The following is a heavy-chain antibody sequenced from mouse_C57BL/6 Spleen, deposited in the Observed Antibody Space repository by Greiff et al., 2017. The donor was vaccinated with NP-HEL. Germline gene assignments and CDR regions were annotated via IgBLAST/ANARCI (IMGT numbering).Heavy chain of an antibody. CDR2: INPYNGGT. V-gene: IGHV1-19*01. D-gene: IGHD1-1*01. Sequence: DVKLQESGPVLVKPGASVKMSCKASGYTFTDYYMNWVKQSHGKSLEWIGVINPYNGGTSYNQKFKGKATLTVDKSSSTAYMELNSLTSEDSAVYYCARSDYGSSRYAMDYWGQGTSVTVSS. CDR3: ARSDYGSSRYAMDY. J-gene: IGHJ4*01. CDR1: GYTFTDYY.